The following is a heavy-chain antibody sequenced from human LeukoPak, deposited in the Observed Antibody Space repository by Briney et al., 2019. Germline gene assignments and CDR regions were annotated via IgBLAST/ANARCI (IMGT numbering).Heavy chain of an antibody. CDR2: ITAGGGTT. CDR1: GFTFSSYV. V-gene: IGHV3-23*01. D-gene: IGHD4/OR15-4a*01. J-gene: IGHJ4*02. Sequence: GGSLRLSCAASGFTFSSYVLAWVRQAPGKGLEWVSSITAGGGTTYYADSVKGRFTISRDNSKNTLSLQMNSLRAEDTAVYYCARRRDDSAGTAYDYWGQGTLVTVSS. CDR3: ARRRDDSAGTAYDY.